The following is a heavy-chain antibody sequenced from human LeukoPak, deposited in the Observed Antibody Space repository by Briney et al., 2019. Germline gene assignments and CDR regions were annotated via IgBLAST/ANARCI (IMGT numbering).Heavy chain of an antibody. J-gene: IGHJ4*02. D-gene: IGHD1/OR15-1a*01. Sequence: SKTLSLTCTLSGGSIGTYYWAWIPQPPGKGLEWIGYIYYTGNTNYNPSLKSRVTLSVDTSKNQFSLKLSSVTAADTAVYYCARGGDWNIDYWGQGTLVTVSS. V-gene: IGHV4-59*01. CDR3: ARGGDWNIDY. CDR1: GGSIGTYY. CDR2: IYYTGNT.